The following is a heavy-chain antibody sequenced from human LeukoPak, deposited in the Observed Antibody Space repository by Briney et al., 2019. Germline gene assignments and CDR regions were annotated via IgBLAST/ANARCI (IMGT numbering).Heavy chain of an antibody. D-gene: IGHD3-3*01. V-gene: IGHV3-20*01. Sequence: GGSLRLSGAVSGFTFDDHGMSWVRHAPGKGLEWVSGINWNGGSTGYADSVKGRFTISRDNAKNSLYLQMNSLRAEDTALYHCARAVYYDFWSGSPDDAFDIWGQGTMDTVSS. CDR2: INWNGGST. CDR1: GFTFDDHG. J-gene: IGHJ3*02. CDR3: ARAVYYDFWSGSPDDAFDI.